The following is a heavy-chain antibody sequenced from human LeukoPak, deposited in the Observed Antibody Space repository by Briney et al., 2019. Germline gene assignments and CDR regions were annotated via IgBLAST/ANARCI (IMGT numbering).Heavy chain of an antibody. Sequence: SQTLSLTCTVSGGSIILGSYYWSWIRQPAGKGLEWIGRIYTSGSTNYNPSLKSRVTISVDTSKNQFSLTLSSVTAADTAVYYCARLIVEVNWFDPWGQGILVTVSS. D-gene: IGHD3-22*01. CDR2: IYTSGST. CDR1: GGSIILGSYY. CDR3: ARLIVEVNWFDP. V-gene: IGHV4-61*02. J-gene: IGHJ5*02.